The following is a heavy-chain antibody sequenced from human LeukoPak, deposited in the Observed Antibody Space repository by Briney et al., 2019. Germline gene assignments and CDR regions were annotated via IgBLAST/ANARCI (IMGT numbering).Heavy chain of an antibody. CDR1: GFTFSSYS. CDR2: ISSSSSTI. Sequence: QPGGSLRLSCAASGFTFSSYSMNWVRQAPGKGLEWVSDISSSSSTIYYADSVKGRFTISRDNAKNSLYLEMNSLRAEDTAVYYCARTYYDFWSGYYSHEGNPFDYWGQGTLVTVSS. D-gene: IGHD3-3*01. CDR3: ARTYYDFWSGYYSHEGNPFDY. V-gene: IGHV3-48*01. J-gene: IGHJ4*02.